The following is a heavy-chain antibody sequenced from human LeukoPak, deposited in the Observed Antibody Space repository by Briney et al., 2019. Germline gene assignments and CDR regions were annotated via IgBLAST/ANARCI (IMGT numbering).Heavy chain of an antibody. CDR3: AKDQARRYSGSYLFDY. J-gene: IGHJ4*02. Sequence: GGSLRLSCAASGFTFSRYVMNWVRQVPGRRPDWVSSISATGGEIFYADSVKGRFTISRDNSNNMVYLQMNSLRAEDTAVYYCAKDQARRYSGSYLFDYWGQGTLVTVSS. V-gene: IGHV3-23*01. CDR1: GFTFSRYV. D-gene: IGHD1-26*01. CDR2: ISATGGEI.